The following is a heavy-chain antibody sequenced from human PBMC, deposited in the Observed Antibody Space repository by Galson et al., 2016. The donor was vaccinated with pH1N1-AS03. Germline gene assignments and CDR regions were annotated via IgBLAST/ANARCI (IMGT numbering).Heavy chain of an antibody. Sequence: SETLSLTCAVSGGSINSSNWWSWVRQPPGKGLEWIGEIYHSGPTNYNPSLKSRLTISVDKSKNRFSLKLSSVTAADTAVYYCARHLGSCDSTSCQPFDPWGQGTLVTVSS. D-gene: IGHD2-2*01. CDR2: IYHSGPT. J-gene: IGHJ5*02. CDR1: GGSINSSNW. V-gene: IGHV4-4*02. CDR3: ARHLGSCDSTSCQPFDP.